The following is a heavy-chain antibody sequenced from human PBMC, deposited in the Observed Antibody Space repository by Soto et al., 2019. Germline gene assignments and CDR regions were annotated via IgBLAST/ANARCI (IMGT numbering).Heavy chain of an antibody. CDR2: INAGNGNT. CDR1: GYTFTSYA. CDR3: ARSIVVVTALDY. J-gene: IGHJ4*02. V-gene: IGHV1-3*05. Sequence: QVQLVQSGAEEKKPGASVKVSCKASGYTFTSYAMHWVRQAPGQRLEWMGWINAGNGNTKYSQKFQGRVTITRDTSAGTADMEPSSLRSEDTAVYYCARSIVVVTALDYWGQGTLVTVSS. D-gene: IGHD2-21*02.